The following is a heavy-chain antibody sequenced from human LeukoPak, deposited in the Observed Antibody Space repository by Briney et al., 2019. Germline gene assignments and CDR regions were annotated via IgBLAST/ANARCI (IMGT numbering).Heavy chain of an antibody. Sequence: GASVKVSCKASGYTFTSYDINWVRQATGQGLEWMGWMNPNSGNTGYAQKFQGRVTITRNTSISTAYMELSSLRSEDTAVYYCARVRYTVGYCSSTSCYGPLDYWGPGTLVTVSS. CDR2: MNPNSGNT. J-gene: IGHJ4*02. V-gene: IGHV1-8*03. CDR1: GYTFTSYD. CDR3: ARVRYTVGYCSSTSCYGPLDY. D-gene: IGHD2-2*01.